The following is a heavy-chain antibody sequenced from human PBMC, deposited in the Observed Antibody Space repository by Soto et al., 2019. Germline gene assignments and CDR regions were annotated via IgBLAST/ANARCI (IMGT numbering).Heavy chain of an antibody. V-gene: IGHV1-2*02. Sequence: ASVKVSCKASGYTFTGYYMHWVRQAPGQGLEWMGWINPNSGGTNYAQKFQGRVTMTRDTSISTAYMELSRLRSDDTAVYYCARERQLALSAFDYWGQGTLVTVSS. J-gene: IGHJ4*02. D-gene: IGHD6-6*01. CDR2: INPNSGGT. CDR3: ARERQLALSAFDY. CDR1: GYTFTGYY.